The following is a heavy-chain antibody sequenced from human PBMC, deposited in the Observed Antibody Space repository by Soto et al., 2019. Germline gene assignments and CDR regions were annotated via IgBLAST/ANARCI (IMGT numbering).Heavy chain of an antibody. J-gene: IGHJ6*02. CDR1: GYTFTVYY. CDR2: INPNSGGT. CDR3: ARQHGRYYYYYGMDV. Sequence: ASVKVSCKASGYTFTVYYMHWVRQAPGQGLEWMGWINPNSGGTNYAQKFQGWVTMTRDTSISTAYMELSRLRSDDTAVYYCARQHGRYYYYYGMDVWGQGTTVTVSS. V-gene: IGHV1-2*04.